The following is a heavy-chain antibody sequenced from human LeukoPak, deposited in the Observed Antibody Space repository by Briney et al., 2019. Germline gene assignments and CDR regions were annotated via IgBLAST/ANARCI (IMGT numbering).Heavy chain of an antibody. Sequence: ASVKVSCKASGYTFTSYGISWVRQAPGQGLEWMGWISAYNGNTNYAQKLQGRVTMTTDTSTSTAYMELRSLRSDDTAVYYCARCAGSGSYYKRDYYYGMDVWGQGTTVTVSS. V-gene: IGHV1-18*01. J-gene: IGHJ6*02. CDR3: ARCAGSGSYYKRDYYYGMDV. CDR1: GYTFTSYG. CDR2: ISAYNGNT. D-gene: IGHD3-10*01.